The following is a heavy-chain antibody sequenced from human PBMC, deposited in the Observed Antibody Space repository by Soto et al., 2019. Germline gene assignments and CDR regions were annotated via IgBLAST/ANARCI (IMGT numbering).Heavy chain of an antibody. D-gene: IGHD3-10*01. V-gene: IGHV1-2*02. Sequence: GASVKVSCKASGYTFTDYFVHWVRQAPGQGLEWMGYINPNRGDTKFAPKFQGRVTLTRDTSITTAYMDLRRLTSDDTAVYYCASWSGASGSYTAFNSWGPGTLVTVSS. CDR1: GYTFTDYF. J-gene: IGHJ4*02. CDR2: INPNRGDT. CDR3: ASWSGASGSYTAFNS.